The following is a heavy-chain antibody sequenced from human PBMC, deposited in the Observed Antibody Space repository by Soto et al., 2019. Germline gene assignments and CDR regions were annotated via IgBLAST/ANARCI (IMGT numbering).Heavy chain of an antibody. V-gene: IGHV3-23*01. Sequence: EVQLLESGGVVVQPGWSLRLSCAASVFTFNNYAMTWVRQAPGKGLEWVSAISGGGDTTSYADSVKGRFTVSRDGSKNTLYLQISSLRAEETALYYCAQGRGGSGSLTPRVDYWGQGTLVTVSS. CDR1: VFTFNNYA. CDR3: AQGRGGSGSLTPRVDY. J-gene: IGHJ4*02. D-gene: IGHD3-10*01. CDR2: ISGGGDTT.